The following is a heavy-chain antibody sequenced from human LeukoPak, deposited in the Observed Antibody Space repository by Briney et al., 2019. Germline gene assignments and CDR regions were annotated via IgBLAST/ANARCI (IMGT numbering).Heavy chain of an antibody. Sequence: ASVKVSCKASGDTFTNYDINWVRQAPGQGLEWMGWMTPTNGKTGYAQKFQGRVTITADESTSTAYMELSSLRSEDTAVYYCARCSDILTGYLYFDYWGQGTLVTVSS. V-gene: IGHV1-8*01. CDR1: GDTFTNYD. CDR3: ARCSDILTGYLYFDY. J-gene: IGHJ4*02. D-gene: IGHD3-9*01. CDR2: MTPTNGKT.